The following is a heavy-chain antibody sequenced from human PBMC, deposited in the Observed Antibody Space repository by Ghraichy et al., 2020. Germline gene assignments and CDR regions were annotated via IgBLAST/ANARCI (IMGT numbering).Heavy chain of an antibody. V-gene: IGHV1-3*01. D-gene: IGHD3-22*01. CDR1: GYTFTSYA. CDR2: INAGNGNT. Sequence: ASVKVSCKASGYTFTSYAMHWVRQAPGQRLEWMGWINAGNGNTKYSQKFQGRVTITRDTSASTAYMELSSLRSEDTAVYYCARVYYDSSGYYYKDDAFDIWGQGTMVTVSS. J-gene: IGHJ3*02. CDR3: ARVYYDSSGYYYKDDAFDI.